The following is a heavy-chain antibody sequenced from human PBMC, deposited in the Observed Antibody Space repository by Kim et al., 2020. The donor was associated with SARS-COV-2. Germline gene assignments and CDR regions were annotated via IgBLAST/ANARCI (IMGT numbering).Heavy chain of an antibody. CDR2: IWFDGSIK. V-gene: IGHV3-33*01. D-gene: IGHD3-16*01. CDR3: ASDPRGIEGTDAFDI. CDR1: GFTFSSYG. J-gene: IGHJ3*02. Sequence: GGSLRLSCAASGFTFSSYGMHWVRQAPGKGLEWVGVIWFDGSIKYYGDSVKGRFTISRDNSKNTLYLQMNSLRAEDTSVYYCASDPRGIEGTDAFDIWGQGSVVTVSS.